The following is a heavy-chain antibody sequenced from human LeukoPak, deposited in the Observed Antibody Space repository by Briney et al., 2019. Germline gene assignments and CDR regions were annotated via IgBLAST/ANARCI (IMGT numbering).Heavy chain of an antibody. Sequence: GGTLRLSCVASGFTFSSHGMNWVRQAPGKGLEWVSGIIPSGHTTYYADSVRGRFTISRDNSKNTLYLQMNSLRAEDTAVYYCAKDLSPWDSSGWEAFDIWGQGTMVTVSS. D-gene: IGHD3-22*01. V-gene: IGHV3-23*01. CDR3: AKDLSPWDSSGWEAFDI. CDR1: GFTFSSHG. J-gene: IGHJ3*02. CDR2: IIPSGHTT.